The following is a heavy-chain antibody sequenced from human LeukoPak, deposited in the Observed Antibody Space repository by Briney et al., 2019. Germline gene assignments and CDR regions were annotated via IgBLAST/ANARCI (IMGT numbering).Heavy chain of an antibody. V-gene: IGHV3-30*04. J-gene: IGHJ6*02. Sequence: GGSLRLSCAASGFTFSSYAMHWVRQAPGKGLEWVAVISYDGSNKYYGDSVKGRFTISRDNSKNTLYLQMNSLRAEDTAVYYCARGAEGFGELLEYYGMDVWGQGTTVTVSS. CDR1: GFTFSSYA. CDR2: ISYDGSNK. CDR3: ARGAEGFGELLEYYGMDV. D-gene: IGHD3-10*01.